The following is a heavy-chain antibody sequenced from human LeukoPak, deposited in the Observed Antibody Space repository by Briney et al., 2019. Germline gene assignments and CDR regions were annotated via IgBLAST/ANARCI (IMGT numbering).Heavy chain of an antibody. CDR3: AREYGSGSLDY. CDR1: GFTFSSYS. Sequence: TGGSLRLSCAASGFTFSSYSMNWVRQAPGKGLEWVPSISSSTNYIFYADSVKGRFTISRDNAKNSLYLQMNGLRAEDTAVYYCAREYGSGSLDYWGQGTLVTVSS. J-gene: IGHJ4*02. D-gene: IGHD3-10*01. V-gene: IGHV3-21*01. CDR2: ISSSTNYI.